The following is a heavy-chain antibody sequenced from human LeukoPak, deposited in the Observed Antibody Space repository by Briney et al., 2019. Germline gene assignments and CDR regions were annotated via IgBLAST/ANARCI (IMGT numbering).Heavy chain of an antibody. CDR3: AKEGYCSGGSCYSPYYFDY. D-gene: IGHD2-15*01. Sequence: GGPLRLSCAASGFTFSSYGMHWVRQAPGKGLEWVAFIRYDGSNKYYADSVKGRFTISRDNSKNTLYLQMNSLRAEDTAVYYCAKEGYCSGGSCYSPYYFDYWGQGTLVTVSS. CDR1: GFTFSSYG. V-gene: IGHV3-30*02. J-gene: IGHJ4*02. CDR2: IRYDGSNK.